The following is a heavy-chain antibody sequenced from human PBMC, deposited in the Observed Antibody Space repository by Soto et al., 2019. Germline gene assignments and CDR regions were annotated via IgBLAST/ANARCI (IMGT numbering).Heavy chain of an antibody. CDR2: ISATDGRT. D-gene: IGHD2-21*01. CDR1: GFTFSGYA. V-gene: IGHV3-23*01. J-gene: IGHJ4*02. CDR3: GRFSNCGWDCPLDY. Sequence: EVQLLGSGGGSVQPGGSLRLSCAASGFTFSGYAMSWVRQAPGKGLEWVSSISATDGRTYYRDSVKGRFTISRDNAKNTLFLQMSRLRDEDTAIYYCGRFSNCGWDCPLDYWGQGTLVTVSS.